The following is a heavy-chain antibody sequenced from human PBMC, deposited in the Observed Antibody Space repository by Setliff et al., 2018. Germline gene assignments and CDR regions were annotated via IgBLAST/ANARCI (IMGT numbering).Heavy chain of an antibody. Sequence: GSLRLSCAASGFTFSIYAMSWVRQAPGKGLEWVSAIRGDSGSTYYADSVKGRVTISRDNSKNTVYLQLNSLRAEDAAVYYCARTCSGSGCYAGLESWGQGTPVTAPQ. J-gene: IGHJ4*02. V-gene: IGHV3-23*01. CDR1: GFTFSIYA. CDR2: IRGDSGST. CDR3: ARTCSGSGCYAGLES. D-gene: IGHD2-15*01.